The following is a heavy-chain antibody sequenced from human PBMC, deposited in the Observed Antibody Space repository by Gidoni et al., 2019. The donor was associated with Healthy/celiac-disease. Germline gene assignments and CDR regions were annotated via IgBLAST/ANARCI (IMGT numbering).Heavy chain of an antibody. J-gene: IGHJ6*02. CDR1: GFTFSNAW. Sequence: EVQLVESGGGLVKPGGSLRLSCAASGFTFSNAWMSWVRRAPGKGLEWVGLIKSKTDGGTTDYAAPVKGRFTISRDDSKNTLYLQMNSLKTEDTAVYYCTTAVGEYSSSWYGSDYYYGMDVWGQGTTVTVSS. CDR3: TTAVGEYSSSWYGSDYYYGMDV. D-gene: IGHD6-13*01. CDR2: IKSKTDGGTT. V-gene: IGHV3-15*01.